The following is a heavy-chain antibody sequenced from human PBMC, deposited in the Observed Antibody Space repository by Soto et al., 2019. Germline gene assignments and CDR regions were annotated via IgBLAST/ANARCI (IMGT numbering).Heavy chain of an antibody. CDR2: IYYSGST. Sequence: SETPSLTCTVSCGSISSSSYYWGWIRQPPGKGLEWIGSIYYSGSTYYNPSLKSRVTISVDTSKNQFSLKLSSVTAADTAVYYCARQRDSSGYRNYMGGYYWGQGYLVIVSS. D-gene: IGHD3-22*01. V-gene: IGHV4-39*01. J-gene: IGHJ4*02. CDR1: CGSISSSSYY. CDR3: ARQRDSSGYRNYMGGYY.